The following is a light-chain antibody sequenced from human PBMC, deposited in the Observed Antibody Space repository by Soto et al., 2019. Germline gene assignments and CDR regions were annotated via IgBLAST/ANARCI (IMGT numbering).Light chain of an antibody. CDR2: GAS. J-gene: IGKJ5*01. CDR1: QSVSSSY. V-gene: IGKV3-20*01. Sequence: EIVLTQSPGTLPLSPGERATLSCRASQSVSSSYLAWYQQKPGQAPRHLIYGASSRATGIPDRFSGSGSGTDFTLTISRLEPEDFAVDYCQQYGSSPISFGQGTRLEIK. CDR3: QQYGSSPIS.